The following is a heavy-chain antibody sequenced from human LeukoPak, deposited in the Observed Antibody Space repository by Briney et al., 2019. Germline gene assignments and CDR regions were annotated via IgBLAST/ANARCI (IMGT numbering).Heavy chain of an antibody. CDR2: ISGSGGST. CDR3: ARDGEYYYDSSGYYY. V-gene: IGHV3-23*01. CDR1: GFTFSSYG. D-gene: IGHD3-22*01. Sequence: GGTLRLSCAASGFTFSSYGMSWVRQAPGKGLDWVSGISGSGGSTYSADSVKGRFTISRDNAKNSLYLQMNSLRAEDTAVYYCARDGEYYYDSSGYYYWGQGTLVTVSS. J-gene: IGHJ4*02.